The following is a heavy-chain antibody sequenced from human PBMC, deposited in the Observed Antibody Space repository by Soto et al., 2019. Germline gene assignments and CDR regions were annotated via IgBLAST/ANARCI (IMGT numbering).Heavy chain of an antibody. Sequence: ASVKVSCKASGGTFSNSPISWVRQFPGQGPEWMGRIIPSPARTIYSRKFRGRVTLTADKSTQTVYMTLSSLTTEDSGVYYCARDQVGASSFDYWGQGTRVTVSS. D-gene: IGHD1-26*01. CDR1: GGTFSNSP. V-gene: IGHV1-69*04. CDR2: IIPSPART. CDR3: ARDQVGASSFDY. J-gene: IGHJ4*02.